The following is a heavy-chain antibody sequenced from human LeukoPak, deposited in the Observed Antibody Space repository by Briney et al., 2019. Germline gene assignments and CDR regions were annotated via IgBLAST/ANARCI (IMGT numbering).Heavy chain of an antibody. CDR3: ARDVKYSPDY. CDR1: GFTFSSYW. D-gene: IGHD6-6*01. Sequence: GGSLRLSCAASGFTFSSYWMHWVRQAPGKGLVWVSRINSGGSDTRYADSVKGRFTTSRDNAKNTLYLQMNTLRPEDTAVYYCARDVKYSPDYWGQGTLVTVSS. CDR2: INSGGSDT. J-gene: IGHJ4*02. V-gene: IGHV3-74*01.